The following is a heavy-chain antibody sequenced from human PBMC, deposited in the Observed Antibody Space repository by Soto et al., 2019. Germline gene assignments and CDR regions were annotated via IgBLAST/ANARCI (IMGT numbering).Heavy chain of an antibody. CDR1: GFTFSSHA. CDR3: AKSVTGNPANWFDP. J-gene: IGHJ5*02. CDR2: ITDSGDDT. D-gene: IGHD6-19*01. V-gene: IGHV3-23*01. Sequence: EVQLLESGGGLVQPGGSLRLSCAASGFTFSSHAMSWVRQAPGEGLEWVSVITDSGDDTLSADSVKGRFTISRDNSKNTLYLQMNSLRAEDSAVYYYAKSVTGNPANWFDPWGQGTLVTVSS.